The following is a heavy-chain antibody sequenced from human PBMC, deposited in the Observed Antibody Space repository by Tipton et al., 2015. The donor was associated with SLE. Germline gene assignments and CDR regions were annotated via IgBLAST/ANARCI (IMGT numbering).Heavy chain of an antibody. CDR3: ARDGGDGYTPDYFDY. CDR2: IYSGGST. V-gene: IGHV3-66*02. CDR1: GFTFNRYA. Sequence: SLRLSCVASGFTFNRYAMSWVRQAPGKGLEWVSVIYSGGSTYYADSVKGRFTISRDNSKNTLYLQMNSLRAEDTAVYYCARDGGDGYTPDYFDYWGQGTLVTVSS. D-gene: IGHD5-24*01. J-gene: IGHJ4*02.